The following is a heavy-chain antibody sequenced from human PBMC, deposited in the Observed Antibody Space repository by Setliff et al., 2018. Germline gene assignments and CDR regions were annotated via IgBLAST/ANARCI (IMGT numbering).Heavy chain of an antibody. CDR2: INPNSDGT. D-gene: IGHD4-17*01. CDR3: ARWATVTTENAFDI. CDR1: GYTFTGYY. V-gene: IGHV1-2*04. Sequence: GASVKVSCKASGYTFTGYYMHWVRQAPGQGLEWMGWINPNSDGTNYAQKFQGWVTMTRDTSISTAYMELSRLRSDDTAVYYCARWATVTTENAFDIWGQGTMVTVSS. J-gene: IGHJ3*02.